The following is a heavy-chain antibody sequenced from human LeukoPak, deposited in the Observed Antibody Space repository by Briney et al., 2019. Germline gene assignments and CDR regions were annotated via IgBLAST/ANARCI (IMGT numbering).Heavy chain of an antibody. V-gene: IGHV7-4-1*02. CDR2: INTNTGNP. J-gene: IGHJ3*02. D-gene: IGHD3-22*01. CDR1: GYTFTSYA. CDR3: ARPRRYYDSSGYYRADAFDI. Sequence: ASVKVSCKASGYTFTSYAMNWVRQAPGQGLEWMGWINTNTGNPTYAQGFTGRFVFSLDTSVSTAYLQISSLKAEDTAVYYCARPRRYYDSSGYYRADAFDIWGQGTMVTVSS.